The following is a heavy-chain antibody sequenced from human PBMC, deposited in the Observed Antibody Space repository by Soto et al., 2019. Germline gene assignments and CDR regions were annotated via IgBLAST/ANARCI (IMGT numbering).Heavy chain of an antibody. CDR2: IIPIFGTA. CDR1: GGTFSSYA. CDR3: ARLQLDTAMASVFDY. V-gene: IGHV1-69*13. Sequence: SVKVSCKASGGTFSSYAISWVRQAPGQGLEWMGGIIPIFGTANYAQKFQGRVTITADESTSTAYMELSSLRSEDTAVYYCARLQLDTAMASVFDYWGQGTLVTVSS. D-gene: IGHD5-18*01. J-gene: IGHJ4*02.